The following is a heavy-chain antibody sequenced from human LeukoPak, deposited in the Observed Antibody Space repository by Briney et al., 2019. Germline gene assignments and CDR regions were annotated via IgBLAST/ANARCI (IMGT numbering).Heavy chain of an antibody. CDR1: GGSISNYY. D-gene: IGHD2-2*02. CDR3: ARDQATAIHSTHYYYVDV. J-gene: IGHJ6*03. CDR2: IYTSGST. V-gene: IGHV4-4*07. Sequence: SETLSLTCTVSGGSISNYYWSWIWQPAGKGLEWIGRIYTSGSTNYNPSLKSRVTISVDKSKNQFSLKLSSVTAADTAVYYCARDQATAIHSTHYYYVDVWGKGTTVTVSS.